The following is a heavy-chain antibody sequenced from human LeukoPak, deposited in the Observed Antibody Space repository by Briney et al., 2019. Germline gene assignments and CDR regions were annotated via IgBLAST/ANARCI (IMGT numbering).Heavy chain of an antibody. Sequence: SETLSLTCTVSGGSISSGGYYWSWIRQHPGKGLEWIGYIYYSGSTYYNPSLKSRVTISVDTSKNQFSLKLSSVTAADTAVYYCARDQAGDYYDSSGHDYWGQGTLVTVSS. J-gene: IGHJ4*02. CDR2: IYYSGST. CDR1: GGSISSGGYY. V-gene: IGHV4-31*03. CDR3: ARDQAGDYYDSSGHDY. D-gene: IGHD3-22*01.